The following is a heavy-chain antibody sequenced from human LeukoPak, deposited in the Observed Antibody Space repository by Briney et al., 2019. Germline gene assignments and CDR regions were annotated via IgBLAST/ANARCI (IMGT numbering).Heavy chain of an antibody. J-gene: IGHJ4*02. D-gene: IGHD4-17*01. CDR3: ARDTYGDGDY. CDR1: GFTFSRYW. CDR2: INQDGREK. V-gene: IGHV3-7*01. Sequence: TGGSLRLSCGASGFTFSRYWMTWVRRAPGKGLEWVANINQDGREKYYVDSVKGRFTISRDNTKNSLYLQMNSLRAEDTAVYYCARDTYGDGDYWGQGTLITVSS.